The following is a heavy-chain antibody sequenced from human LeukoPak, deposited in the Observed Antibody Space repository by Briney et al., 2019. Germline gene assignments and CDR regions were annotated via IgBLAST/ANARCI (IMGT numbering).Heavy chain of an antibody. J-gene: IGHJ6*03. CDR1: GGSISSSSYY. CDR3: ARGLLPHKDD. CDR2: IYYSGST. V-gene: IGHV4-39*07. Sequence: SETLSLTCTVSGGSISSSSYYWGWIRQPPGKGLEWIGSIYYSGSTYYNPSLKSRVTISVDTSKNQFSLKLSSVAAADTAVYYCARGLLPHKDDWGKGTTVTISS.